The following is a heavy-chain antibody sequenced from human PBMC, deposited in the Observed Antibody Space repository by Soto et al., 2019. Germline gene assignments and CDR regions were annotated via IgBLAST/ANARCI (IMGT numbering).Heavy chain of an antibody. CDR3: ARAAGVVPAPIDY. Sequence: EVQLVESGGGLVKPGGSLRLSCAASGFTFSSYSMNWVRQAPGKGLEWVSSISSSSSYIYYADSVKGRFTISRDNAKNSLYLQMNSLRAEDTAVYYCARAAGVVPAPIDYWGQGTLVPVSS. CDR1: GFTFSSYS. D-gene: IGHD2-2*01. J-gene: IGHJ4*02. CDR2: ISSSSSYI. V-gene: IGHV3-21*01.